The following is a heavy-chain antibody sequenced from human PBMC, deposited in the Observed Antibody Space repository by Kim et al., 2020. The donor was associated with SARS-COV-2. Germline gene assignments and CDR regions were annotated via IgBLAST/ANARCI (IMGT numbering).Heavy chain of an antibody. CDR1: GYTFTSYG. CDR2: ISAYNGNT. CDR3: ARDTSSIAAAGTGGGYNWFDP. D-gene: IGHD6-13*01. J-gene: IGHJ5*02. Sequence: ASVKVSCKASGYTFTSYGISWVRQAPGQGLEWMGWISAYNGNTNYAQKLQGRVTMTTDTSTSTAYMELRSLRSDDTAVYYCARDTSSIAAAGTGGGYNWFDPWGQGTLVTVSS. V-gene: IGHV1-18*04.